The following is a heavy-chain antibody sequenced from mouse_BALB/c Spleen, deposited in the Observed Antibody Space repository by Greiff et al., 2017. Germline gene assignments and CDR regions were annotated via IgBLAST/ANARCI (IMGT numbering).Heavy chain of an antibody. Sequence: VQLQQSGAELMKPGASVKISCKATGYTFSSYWIEWVKQRPGHGLEWIGEILPGSGSTNYNEKFKGKATFTADTSSNTAYMQLSSLTSEDSAVYYCARSRTAYAMDYWGQGTSVTVSS. CDR1: GYTFSSYW. J-gene: IGHJ4*01. V-gene: IGHV1-9*01. CDR2: ILPGSGST. CDR3: ARSRTAYAMDY.